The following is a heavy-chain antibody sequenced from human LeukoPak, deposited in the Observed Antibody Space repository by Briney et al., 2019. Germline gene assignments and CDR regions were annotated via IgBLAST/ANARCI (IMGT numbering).Heavy chain of an antibody. CDR3: ASLSSGYYSLDY. CDR2: INHSGST. J-gene: IGHJ4*02. Sequence: SETLSLTCTVSGGSISGYYWSWIRQPPGKGLEWIGEINHSGSTNYNPSLKSRVTISVDTSKNQFSLKLSSVTAADTAVYYCASLSSGYYSLDYWGQGTLVTVSS. CDR1: GGSISGYY. V-gene: IGHV4-34*01. D-gene: IGHD3-22*01.